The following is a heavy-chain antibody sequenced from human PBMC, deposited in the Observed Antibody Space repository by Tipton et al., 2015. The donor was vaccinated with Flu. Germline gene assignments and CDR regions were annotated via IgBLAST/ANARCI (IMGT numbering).Heavy chain of an antibody. D-gene: IGHD5-12*01. CDR1: GFTFSDYW. CDR3: ARPGGYEWLDN. J-gene: IGHJ4*02. V-gene: IGHV3-7*01. Sequence: SLRLSCAASGFTFSDYWMTWVRQAPGKGLEWVANIKQDGGENDYLESVKGRFTISRDNAKNSLYLQMNSLRAEDTAVYYCARPGGYEWLDNWGQGTLVTVSS. CDR2: IKQDGGEN.